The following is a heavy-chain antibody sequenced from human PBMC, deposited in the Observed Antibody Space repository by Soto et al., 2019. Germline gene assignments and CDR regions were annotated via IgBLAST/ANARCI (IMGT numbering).Heavy chain of an antibody. CDR3: ARHSPPMYDILTGTTLDPYYGMDV. CDR1: GGSISSGGYY. CDR2: IYYSGST. Sequence: SETLSLTCTVSGGSISSGGYYWSWVRQHPGKGLEWIGYIYYSGSTNYNPSLKSRVTISVDTSKNQFSLKLSSVTAADTAVYYCARHSPPMYDILTGTTLDPYYGMDVWGQGTTVTVSS. D-gene: IGHD3-9*01. J-gene: IGHJ6*02. V-gene: IGHV4-61*08.